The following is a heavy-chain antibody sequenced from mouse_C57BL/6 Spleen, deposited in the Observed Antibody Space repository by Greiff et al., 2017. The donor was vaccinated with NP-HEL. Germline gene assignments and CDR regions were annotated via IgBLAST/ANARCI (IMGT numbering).Heavy chain of an antibody. J-gene: IGHJ2*01. CDR2: INPYNGGT. V-gene: IGHV1-19*01. Sequence: EVQLQQSGPVLVKPGASVKMSCKASGYTFTDYYMNWVKQSHGKSLEWIGVINPYNGGTSYNQKFKGKATLTVDKSSSTAYMELNSLTSEDSAVYYGARRGGGGYYFDYWGQGTTLTVSS. CDR1: GYTFTDYY. CDR3: ARRGGGGYYFDY.